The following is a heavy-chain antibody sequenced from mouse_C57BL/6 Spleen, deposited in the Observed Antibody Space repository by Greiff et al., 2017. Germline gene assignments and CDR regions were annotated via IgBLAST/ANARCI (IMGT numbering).Heavy chain of an antibody. D-gene: IGHD4-1*01. J-gene: IGHJ4*01. CDR3: ERYGGLTGNAMDY. V-gene: IGHV1-63*01. CDR1: GYTFTNYW. Sequence: QVQLQQSGAELVRPGTSVKMSCKASGYTFTNYWIGWAKQRPGHGLEWIGDIYPGGGYTNYNEKFKGKATLTADKSSSTAYMQFSSLTSEDSAIYYCERYGGLTGNAMDYWGQGTSVTVSS. CDR2: IYPGGGYT.